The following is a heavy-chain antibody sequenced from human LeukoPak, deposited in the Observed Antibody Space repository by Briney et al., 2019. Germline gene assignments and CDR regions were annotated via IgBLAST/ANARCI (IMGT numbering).Heavy chain of an antibody. J-gene: IGHJ4*02. D-gene: IGHD6-13*01. CDR1: GGSFSGYY. CDR3: AREKGSSWYVDY. CDR2: INHSGST. Sequence: SETLSLTCAVYGGSFSGYYWSWIRQPPGKGLEWIGEINHSGSTNYNPSLKSRVTISVDTSKNQFTLKLSSVTAADTAVYYCAREKGSSWYVDYWGQGTLVTVSS. V-gene: IGHV4-34*01.